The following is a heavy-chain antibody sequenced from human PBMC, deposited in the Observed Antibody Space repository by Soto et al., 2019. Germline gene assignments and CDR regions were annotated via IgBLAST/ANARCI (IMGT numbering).Heavy chain of an antibody. CDR3: ARDLGGWPDY. CDR1: GYTFTSYA. Sequence: QVQLVQSGAEVKKPGASVTVSCKASGYTFTSYAIHWVRQAPGQRLEWMGWINAGNGNTKYSQKFQDRVTITRDTSASTVYMELSSLRSEDTAVYYCARDLGGWPDYRGQGTLVTVSS. CDR2: INAGNGNT. V-gene: IGHV1-3*01. J-gene: IGHJ4*02. D-gene: IGHD6-19*01.